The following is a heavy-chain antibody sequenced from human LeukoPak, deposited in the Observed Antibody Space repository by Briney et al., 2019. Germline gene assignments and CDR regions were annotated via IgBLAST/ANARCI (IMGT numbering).Heavy chain of an antibody. D-gene: IGHD4-17*01. CDR2: ISSGGGST. J-gene: IGHJ3*02. V-gene: IGHV3-23*01. CDR1: GFTFSSYA. CDR3: ARDPGDYVGNDAFDI. Sequence: GGSLRLSCATSGFTFSSYAMSWVRQAPGKGLEWVSAISSGGGSTYYTDSVKGRLTISRDNSKNTVYLQMNSLRAEDTAVYYCARDPGDYVGNDAFDIWGQGTMVTVSS.